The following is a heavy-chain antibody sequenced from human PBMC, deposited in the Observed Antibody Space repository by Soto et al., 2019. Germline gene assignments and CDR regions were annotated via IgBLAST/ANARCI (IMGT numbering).Heavy chain of an antibody. CDR2: ISGSGGST. J-gene: IGHJ4*02. Sequence: GGALRLSCAASGFTFSSYAMSWVRQAPGKGLEWVSAISGSGGSTYYADSVKGRFTISRDNSKNTLYLQMNSLRAEDTAVYYCAKGIAVAGNYFDYWGQGTLVTVSS. D-gene: IGHD6-19*01. V-gene: IGHV3-23*01. CDR1: GFTFSSYA. CDR3: AKGIAVAGNYFDY.